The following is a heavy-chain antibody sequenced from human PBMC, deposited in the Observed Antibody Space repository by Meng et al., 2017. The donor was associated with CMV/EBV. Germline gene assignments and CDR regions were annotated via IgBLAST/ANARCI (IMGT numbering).Heavy chain of an antibody. CDR2: INHSGST. V-gene: IGHV4-34*01. Sequence: VQLRQWGAGLLKPSETRSLTCAGYGGSFSGYYWSWIRQPPGKGLEWIGEINHSGSTNYNPSLKSRVTISVDTSKNQFSLKLSSVTAADTAVYYCARGLWFGELSPFDYWGQGTLVTVSS. J-gene: IGHJ4*02. CDR3: ARGLWFGELSPFDY. CDR1: GGSFSGYY. D-gene: IGHD3-10*01.